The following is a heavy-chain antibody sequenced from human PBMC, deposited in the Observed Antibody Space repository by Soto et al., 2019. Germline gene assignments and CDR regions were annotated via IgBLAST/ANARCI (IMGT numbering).Heavy chain of an antibody. J-gene: IGHJ6*02. V-gene: IGHV1-69*13. CDR1: GGTFSSYA. CDR2: IIPIFGTA. D-gene: IGHD3-22*01. Sequence: SVKVSCKASGGTFSSYAISWVRQAPGQGLEWMGGIIPIFGTANYAQKFQGRVTITADESTSTAYMELSSLRSEDTAVYYCASGYYYDSSGYYYGSGYYYGMDVWGQGTTVTVSS. CDR3: ASGYYYDSSGYYYGSGYYYGMDV.